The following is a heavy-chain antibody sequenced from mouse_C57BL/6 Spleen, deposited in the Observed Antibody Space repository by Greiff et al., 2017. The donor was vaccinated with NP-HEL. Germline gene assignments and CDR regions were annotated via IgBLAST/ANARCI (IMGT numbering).Heavy chain of an antibody. CDR2: ISGGGGNT. Sequence: EVKLMESGGGLVKPGGSLKLSCAASGFTFSSYTMSWVRQTPEKRLEWVATISGGGGNTYYPDSVKGRFTISRDNAKNTLYLQMSSLRSEDTALYYCARLYYYGSSYGWFAYWGQGTLVTVSA. CDR1: GFTFSSYT. V-gene: IGHV5-9*01. J-gene: IGHJ3*01. CDR3: ARLYYYGSSYGWFAY. D-gene: IGHD1-1*01.